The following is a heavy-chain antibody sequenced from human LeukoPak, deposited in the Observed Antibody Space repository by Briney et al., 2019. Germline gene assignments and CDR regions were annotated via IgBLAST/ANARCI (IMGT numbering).Heavy chain of an antibody. J-gene: IGHJ4*02. Sequence: SETLSLTCAVYGGSFSGYYWNWIRQPPGKGLEWIGYIYYSGSTNYNPSLKSRVTISVDTSKNQFSLKLSSVTAADTAVYYCARSRGRGFDYWGQGTLVTVSS. CDR3: ARSRGRGFDY. CDR2: IYYSGST. CDR1: GGSFSGYY. V-gene: IGHV4-59*08.